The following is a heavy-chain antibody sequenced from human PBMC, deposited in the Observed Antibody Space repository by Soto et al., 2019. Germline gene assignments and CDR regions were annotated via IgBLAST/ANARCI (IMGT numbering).Heavy chain of an antibody. CDR1: GGSVSSGSYY. CDR3: ARDSSWDSSSSGYYYGMDV. V-gene: IGHV4-61*01. J-gene: IGHJ6*02. D-gene: IGHD6-6*01. Sequence: SETLSVTCTVSGGSVSSGSYYWSWIRQPPGKGLEWIGYIYYSGSTNYNPSLKSRVTISVDTSKNQFSLKLSSVTAADTAVYYCARDSSWDSSSSGYYYGMDVWGQGTTVTVSS. CDR2: IYYSGST.